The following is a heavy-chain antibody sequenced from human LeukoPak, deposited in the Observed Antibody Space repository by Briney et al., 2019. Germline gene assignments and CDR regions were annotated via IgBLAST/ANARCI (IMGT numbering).Heavy chain of an antibody. V-gene: IGHV4-59*01. CDR2: GHHSGTT. D-gene: IGHD2-21*02. CDR1: GASITSYY. Sequence: SETPSLXCTVSGASITSYYWNWMRQSPGKCLEWIGYGHHSGTTNYNPSLESRGAISVDTSKNQFSLKLSSVSAADTAVYYCARWGESGDSVVHAFDIWGRGTMVTVSS. CDR3: ARWGESGDSVVHAFDI. J-gene: IGHJ3*02.